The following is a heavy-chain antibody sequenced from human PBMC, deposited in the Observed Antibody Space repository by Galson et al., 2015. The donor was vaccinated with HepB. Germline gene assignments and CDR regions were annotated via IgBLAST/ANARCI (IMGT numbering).Heavy chain of an antibody. CDR3: ARDSHYYDSSGTPGH. J-gene: IGHJ4*02. D-gene: IGHD3-22*01. V-gene: IGHV4-31*03. CDR1: GGSISSGGYY. CDR2: IYYSGST. Sequence: TLSLTCTVSGGSISSGGYYWSWIRQHPGKGLEWIGYIYYSGSTYYNPSLKSRVTISVDTSKNQFSLKLSSVTAADPAVYYCARDSHYYDSSGTPGHCGQGTLVAVSS.